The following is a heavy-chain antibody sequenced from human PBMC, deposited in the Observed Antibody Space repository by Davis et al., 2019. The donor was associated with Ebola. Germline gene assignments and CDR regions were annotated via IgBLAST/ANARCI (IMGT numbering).Heavy chain of an antibody. CDR2: INWNGGSS. Sequence: GESLKISCAASGFTFYDYAIAWVRQPPGKGLEWVSGINWNGGSSGYTDSVKGRFTISRDNAKNSLYLQWNSLKASDTAMYYCARHAGGRTSGYFLDYWGQGTLVTVSS. CDR1: GFTFYDYA. D-gene: IGHD3-22*01. CDR3: ARHAGGRTSGYFLDY. J-gene: IGHJ4*02. V-gene: IGHV3-20*04.